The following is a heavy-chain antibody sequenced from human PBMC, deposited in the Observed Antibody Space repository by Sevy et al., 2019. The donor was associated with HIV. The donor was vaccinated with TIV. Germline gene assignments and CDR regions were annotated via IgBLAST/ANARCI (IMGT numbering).Heavy chain of an antibody. D-gene: IGHD3-22*01. Sequence: SETLSLTCTVSGGSVSSYYWSWIRQPAGKGLEWIGRIYTSGSTNYNPSLKSRVTMSVDTSKNQFSLKLSPVTAADTAVYYCARDRDGIDSSGTDAFDIWGQGTMVTVSS. CDR3: ARDRDGIDSSGTDAFDI. J-gene: IGHJ3*02. V-gene: IGHV4-4*07. CDR1: GGSVSSYY. CDR2: IYTSGST.